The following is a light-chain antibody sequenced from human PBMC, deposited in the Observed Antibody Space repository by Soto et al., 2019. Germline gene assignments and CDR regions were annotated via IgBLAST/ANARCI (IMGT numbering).Light chain of an antibody. CDR2: DAS. CDR3: QQHSNWPIT. CDR1: QSVSSY. J-gene: IGKJ5*01. V-gene: IGKV3-11*01. Sequence: EIVLTQSPATLSLSPGERATLSCRASQSVSSYLAWYHQKPGQAPRLLIYDASNRATGIPARFSGSGSGTDFTLTISRLEPEDFAVYYCQQHSNWPITFGQGTRLEIK.